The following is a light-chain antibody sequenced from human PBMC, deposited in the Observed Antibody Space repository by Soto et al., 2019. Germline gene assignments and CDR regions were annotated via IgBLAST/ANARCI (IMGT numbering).Light chain of an antibody. CDR3: QSYDSSLSGWGV. V-gene: IGLV1-40*01. J-gene: IGLJ1*01. Sequence: VLTQPPSVSGAPGQRVTISCTGSSSNIGAGYDVHWYQQLPGTAPKLLIYGNSNRPSGVPDRFSGSKSGTSASLAITGLQAEDEADYYCQSYDSSLSGWGVFGTGTKVTVL. CDR1: SSNIGAGYD. CDR2: GNS.